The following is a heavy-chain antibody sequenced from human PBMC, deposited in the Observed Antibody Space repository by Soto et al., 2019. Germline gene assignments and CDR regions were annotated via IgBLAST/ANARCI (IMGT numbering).Heavy chain of an antibody. CDR2: IIPMFDTP. D-gene: IGHD2-15*01. Sequence: QVQLVQSGAEVKKPGSSVKVSCKASGGTFSSDSFNWVRQAPGQGLEWMGGIIPMFDTPIYAQKFQDRVTITADESTSTAYMQLSSLRSGDTAVYYCARSGGLDRDFNYWGQGSLVTVSS. CDR3: ARSGGLDRDFNY. J-gene: IGHJ4*02. CDR1: GGTFSSDS. V-gene: IGHV1-69*12.